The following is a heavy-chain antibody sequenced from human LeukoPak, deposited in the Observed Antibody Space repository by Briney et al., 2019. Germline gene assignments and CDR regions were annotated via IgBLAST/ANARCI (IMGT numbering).Heavy chain of an antibody. CDR1: GYTFTSYG. D-gene: IGHD6-6*01. CDR2: NSAYNGNT. CDR3: ARGRIAVRRKAFDI. Sequence: ASVKVSCKASGYTFTSYGISWVRQAPGQGLEWMGWNSAYNGNTNYAQKLQGRVTMTADTSTSTAYMELRSLRSDDTAVYYCARGRIAVRRKAFDIWGQGTMVTVSS. J-gene: IGHJ3*02. V-gene: IGHV1-18*01.